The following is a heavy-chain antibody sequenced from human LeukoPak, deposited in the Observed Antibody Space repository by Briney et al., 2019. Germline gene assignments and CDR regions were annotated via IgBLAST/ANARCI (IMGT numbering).Heavy chain of an antibody. CDR2: ISLSSGTI. V-gene: IGHV3-48*01. D-gene: IGHD1-26*01. J-gene: IGHJ4*02. CDR3: ARGVGYRRYFDR. Sequence: GGSLRLSCAASGFTFSSYSMNWVRQAPGKGLEWISYISLSSGTIYYTDSVKGRFTISRDNAKNSLYLQMNSLRVEDTALYFCARGVGYRRYFDRWGQGTLVTVPS. CDR1: GFTFSSYS.